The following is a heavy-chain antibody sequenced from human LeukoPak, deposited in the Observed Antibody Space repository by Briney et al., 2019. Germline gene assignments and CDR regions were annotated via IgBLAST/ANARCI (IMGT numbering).Heavy chain of an antibody. D-gene: IGHD3-10*01. CDR3: AKDHYYGSGSYSRWVYFDY. CDR2: ISWDGGST. Sequence: GGSLRLSCAASGFTFDDYTMHWVRQAPGKGLEWVSLISWDGGSTYYADSVKGRFTISRDNSKNSLYLQMNSLRTEDTALYFCAKDHYYGSGSYSRWVYFDYWGQGTLVTVCS. J-gene: IGHJ4*02. V-gene: IGHV3-43*01. CDR1: GFTFDDYT.